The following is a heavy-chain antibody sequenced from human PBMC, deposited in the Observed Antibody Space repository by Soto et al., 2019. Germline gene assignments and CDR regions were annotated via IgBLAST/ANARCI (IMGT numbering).Heavy chain of an antibody. Sequence: EVQLVESGGGLVQPGGSLRLSCAASGFTFTSYSMNWVRQAPGKGLEWVSYISSSSSTIYYADSMKGRFTISRDHAKNSLYLQVNSLRDVDTAVYYCVRGGATLFDYLGRGTLVTVSS. CDR3: VRGGATLFDY. CDR1: GFTFTSYS. V-gene: IGHV3-48*02. CDR2: ISSSSSTI. D-gene: IGHD1-26*01. J-gene: IGHJ4*02.